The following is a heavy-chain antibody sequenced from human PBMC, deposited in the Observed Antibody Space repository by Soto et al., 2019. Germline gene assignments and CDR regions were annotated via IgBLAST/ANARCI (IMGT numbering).Heavy chain of an antibody. CDR3: ARDYYGSGSYFSYYYYYGMDV. D-gene: IGHD3-10*01. CDR2: ISYDGSNK. J-gene: IGHJ6*02. Sequence: QVQLVESGGGVVQPGRSLRLSCAASGFTFSSYAMHWVRQAPGKGLEWVAVISYDGSNKYYADSVKGRFTISRDNSKNTLYLQMNSLRAEDTAVYYCARDYYGSGSYFSYYYYYGMDVWGQGTTVTVSS. CDR1: GFTFSSYA. V-gene: IGHV3-30-3*01.